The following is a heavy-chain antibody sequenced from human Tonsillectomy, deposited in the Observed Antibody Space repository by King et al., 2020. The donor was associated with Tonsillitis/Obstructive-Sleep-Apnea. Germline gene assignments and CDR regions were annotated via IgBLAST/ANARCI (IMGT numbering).Heavy chain of an antibody. V-gene: IGHV3-23*04. CDR1: GFTFSTYA. Sequence: VQLVESGGGLVQPGGSLRLSCAASGFTFSTYAMSWVRQAPGKGLEWVSAISGSGGSIYYADSVKGRFTISRDNSKNTLYLQMNSLRAEDTAVYYCAKVAGSYYYDSSGYSTGGGFDYWREGTLVTVSS. CDR2: ISGSGGSI. CDR3: AKVAGSYYYDSSGYSTGGGFDY. D-gene: IGHD3-22*01. J-gene: IGHJ4*02.